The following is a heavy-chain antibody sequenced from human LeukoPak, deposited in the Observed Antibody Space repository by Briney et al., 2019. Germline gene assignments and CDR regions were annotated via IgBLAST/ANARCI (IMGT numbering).Heavy chain of an antibody. D-gene: IGHD2/OR15-2a*01. Sequence: GGSLRLSCAASGFTFSSYSMNWVRQAPGKGLEWVSSISSSSSYTYYADSVKGRFTISRGNAKNSLYLQMDSLRAEDTAVYYCARGFKNAWYFDLWGRGTLVTVSS. V-gene: IGHV3-21*01. CDR1: GFTFSSYS. CDR3: ARGFKNAWYFDL. CDR2: ISSSSSYT. J-gene: IGHJ2*01.